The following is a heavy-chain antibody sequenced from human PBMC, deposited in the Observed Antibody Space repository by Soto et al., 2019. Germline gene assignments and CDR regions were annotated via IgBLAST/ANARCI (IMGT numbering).Heavy chain of an antibody. Sequence: ESLRLSCAASGFTFSSYTMNWVRQAPGKGLEWVSYISSGSSTIYYADSLKGRFTISRDNAGNSLYLQMNSLRAEDTAVYYCARGHSSVRRAFDISGQGTMVTVSS. CDR1: GFTFSSYT. J-gene: IGHJ3*02. CDR3: ARGHSSVRRAFDI. D-gene: IGHD6-19*01. CDR2: ISSGSSTI. V-gene: IGHV3-48*01.